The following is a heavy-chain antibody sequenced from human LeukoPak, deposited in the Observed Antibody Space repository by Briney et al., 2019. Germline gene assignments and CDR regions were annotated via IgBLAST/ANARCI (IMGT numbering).Heavy chain of an antibody. V-gene: IGHV4-4*07. D-gene: IGHD3-10*01. CDR1: GGSISSYY. CDR3: ARFGWSPYGFNYYYYYMDV. CDR2: IYHSGST. Sequence: SETLSLTCTVSGGSISSYYWSWIRQPAGKGLEWIGSIYHSGSTYYNPSLKSRVTISVDTSKNQFSLKLSSVTAADTAVYYCARFGWSPYGFNYYYYYMDVWGKGTTVTISS. J-gene: IGHJ6*03.